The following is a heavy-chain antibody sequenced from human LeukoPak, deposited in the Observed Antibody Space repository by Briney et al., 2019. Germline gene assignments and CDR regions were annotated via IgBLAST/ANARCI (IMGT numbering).Heavy chain of an antibody. CDR1: GFTFSSYS. D-gene: IGHD6-19*01. Sequence: GGSLRLSCAASGFTFSSYSMNWVRQAPGKGLEWVSSISSSSSYIYYADSVKGRFTISRDNAKTSLYLQMNSLRAEDTAVYYCARGSSSGWYTDYYYYGMDVWGKGTTVTVSS. CDR2: ISSSSSYI. J-gene: IGHJ6*04. V-gene: IGHV3-21*01. CDR3: ARGSSSGWYTDYYYYGMDV.